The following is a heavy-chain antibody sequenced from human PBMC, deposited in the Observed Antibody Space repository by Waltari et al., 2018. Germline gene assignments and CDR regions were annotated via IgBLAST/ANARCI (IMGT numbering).Heavy chain of an antibody. CDR1: GGPISSSSYY. CDR3: ARHWKKSGYRFDP. Sequence: LQLQESGPGLVKPSATLSLTCPVSGGPISSSSYYWGWIRQSPGKGLEWIGSIYYSGSTYYNPTLKSRVTISGDTSKNQFSLKLSSVTAADTAVYYCARHWKKSGYRFDPWGQGTLVTVSS. V-gene: IGHV4-39*01. CDR2: IYYSGST. J-gene: IGHJ5*02. D-gene: IGHD5-12*01.